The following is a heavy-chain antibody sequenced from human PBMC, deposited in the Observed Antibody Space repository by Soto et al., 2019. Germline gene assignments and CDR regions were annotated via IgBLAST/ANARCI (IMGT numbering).Heavy chain of an antibody. V-gene: IGHV3-53*01. D-gene: IGHD4-17*01. Sequence: GGSLRLSCAASGFSVSDSYLSWVRQAPGKGLEWVSIIYSGGETYYADSLEGRFTISRDSSNNMLYLQMNNLRAEDTAVYYCARDSISYGPGVNDYWGQGTLVTVSS. CDR2: IYSGGET. CDR1: GFSVSDSY. J-gene: IGHJ4*02. CDR3: ARDSISYGPGVNDY.